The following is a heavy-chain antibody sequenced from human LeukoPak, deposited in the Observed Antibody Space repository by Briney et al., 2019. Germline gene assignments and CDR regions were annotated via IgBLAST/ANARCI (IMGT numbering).Heavy chain of an antibody. CDR2: INPNSGGT. J-gene: IGHJ6*03. D-gene: IGHD5/OR15-5a*01. CDR3: ARVIYADHYMDV. CDR1: GYTFTGYY. V-gene: IGHV1-2*02. Sequence: ASVKVSCKASGYTFTGYYMHWVRQAPGQGLEWMGWINPNSGGTNYAQKFQGRVTMTRDTSISTAYMELSRLRSDDTAVYYCARVIYADHYMDVWGKGTTVTISS.